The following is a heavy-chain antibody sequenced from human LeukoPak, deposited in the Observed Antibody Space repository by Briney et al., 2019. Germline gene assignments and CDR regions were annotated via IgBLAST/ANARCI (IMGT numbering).Heavy chain of an antibody. J-gene: IGHJ2*01. CDR2: VYHSGST. CDR3: ASLRDWYFDL. Sequence: PSETLSLTCTVSGYSVSSSYYWGWVRQPPGKGLEWIGGVYHSGSTYYNPSLESRLTIALDTSKNQFSLKLDFVTAADTAVYYCASLRDWYFDLWGRGTLVTVSS. V-gene: IGHV4-38-2*02. CDR1: GYSVSSSYY.